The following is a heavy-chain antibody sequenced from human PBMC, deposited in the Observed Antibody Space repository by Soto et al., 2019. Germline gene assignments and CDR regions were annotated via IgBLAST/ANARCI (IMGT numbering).Heavy chain of an antibody. J-gene: IGHJ6*02. CDR1: GYSFTSYW. CDR3: ARTTEMGIYYYYGMDV. D-gene: IGHD7-27*01. CDR2: IDPSDSYT. V-gene: IGHV5-10-1*01. Sequence: GESLKISCKGPGYSFTSYWISWVRQMPGKGLEWMGRIDPSDSYTNYSPSFQGHVTISADKSISTAYLQWSSLKASDTAMYYCARTTEMGIYYYYGMDVWGQGTTVTVSS.